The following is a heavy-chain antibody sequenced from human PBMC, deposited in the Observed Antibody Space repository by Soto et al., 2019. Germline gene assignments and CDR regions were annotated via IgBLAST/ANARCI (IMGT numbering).Heavy chain of an antibody. Sequence: GGSLRLSCAASGFTFRFDSMSWVRQAPGKGLEWVSSISGSGDTTYYADSVKGRFTISRDNSKNTLFPQMNSLRAEDTAVYYCAKGRYFDFWGQGAMVTVYS. CDR1: GFTFRFDS. V-gene: IGHV3-23*01. CDR3: AKGRYFDF. CDR2: ISGSGDTT. J-gene: IGHJ4*02.